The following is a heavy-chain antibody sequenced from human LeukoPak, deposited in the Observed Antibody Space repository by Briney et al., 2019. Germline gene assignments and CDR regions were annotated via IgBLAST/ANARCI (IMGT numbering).Heavy chain of an antibody. D-gene: IGHD2-2*02. CDR1: GGSFSGFY. Sequence: PSETLSLTCAVYGGSFSGFYWSWIPQPPGKGLECIGEINHSGSTNYNPSLKSRITISVDTSKNQFSLKLSSVTAADTAVYYCARRCSSISCYNYWGQGTLVTVSS. V-gene: IGHV4-34*01. CDR3: ARRCSSISCYNY. J-gene: IGHJ4*02. CDR2: INHSGST.